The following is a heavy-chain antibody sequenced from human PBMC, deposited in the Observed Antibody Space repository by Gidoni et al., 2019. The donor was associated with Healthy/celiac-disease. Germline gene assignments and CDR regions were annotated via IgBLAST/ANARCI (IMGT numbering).Heavy chain of an antibody. V-gene: IGHV1-46*01. J-gene: IGHJ4*02. Sequence: QVQLVQSGAEVKKPGASVKVYCKASGYTLTSYYMHLVRPAPGQGLEWMGIINPSCGSTRYAQKFQVRVPMTMDTSTSTVSMELSSLRSEDTAVYYCATLATVTTSLPFDFWGQGTLVPVSS. D-gene: IGHD4-17*01. CDR2: INPSCGST. CDR1: GYTLTSYY. CDR3: ATLATVTTSLPFDF.